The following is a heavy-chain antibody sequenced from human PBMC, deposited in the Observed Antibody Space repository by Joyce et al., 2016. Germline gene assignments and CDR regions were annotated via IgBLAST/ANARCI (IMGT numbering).Heavy chain of an antibody. D-gene: IGHD3-3*01. Sequence: QVHLVQSGAEMRKPGASVKVSCKVSGYSLTESSVHWVRQIPGKGLEWMGGFDAEDAETIRPRKFQDRLTMTEDTSTDTAYMELSSLRSEGTAVYYCATRLTVFGVAHLRDWGQGTLVTVSS. V-gene: IGHV1-24*01. J-gene: IGHJ4*02. CDR2: FDAEDAET. CDR1: GYSLTESS. CDR3: ATRLTVFGVAHLRD.